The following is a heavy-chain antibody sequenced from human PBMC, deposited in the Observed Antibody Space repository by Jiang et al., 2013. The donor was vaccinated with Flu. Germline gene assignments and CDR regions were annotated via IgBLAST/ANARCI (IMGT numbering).Heavy chain of an antibody. Sequence: QLLESGAEVKKPGESLRISCKGSGYSFSTYWIAWVRQKPGKGLEWIGMIYPGDSDIRYSPSFQGQVALTVDKSINTAYLQWSGLKASDTARYFCARRFGSPSRYLEGYLNYWGQGTLVTVSS. J-gene: IGHJ4*02. D-gene: IGHD1-26*01. CDR1: GYSFSTYW. CDR3: ARRFGSPSRYLEGYLNY. V-gene: IGHV5-51*01. CDR2: IYPGDSDI.